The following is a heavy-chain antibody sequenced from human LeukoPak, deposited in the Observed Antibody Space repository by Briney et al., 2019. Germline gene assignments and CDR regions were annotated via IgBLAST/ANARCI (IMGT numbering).Heavy chain of an antibody. Sequence: ASVKVSCKASGYTITGYYMHWVRQAPGQGLEWMGWINPNSGGTNYAQKFQGRVTMTRDTSISTAYMELSRLRSDDTAVYYCARILTGYQQVVDAFDIWGQGTMVTVSS. CDR3: ARILTGYQQVVDAFDI. V-gene: IGHV1-2*02. D-gene: IGHD3-9*01. CDR1: GYTITGYY. J-gene: IGHJ3*02. CDR2: INPNSGGT.